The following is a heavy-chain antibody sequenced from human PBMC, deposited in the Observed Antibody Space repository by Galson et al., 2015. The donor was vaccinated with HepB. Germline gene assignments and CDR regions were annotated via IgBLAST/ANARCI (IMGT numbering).Heavy chain of an antibody. Sequence: SLRLSCAASGFTFSSYGMHWVRQAPGKGLEWVAVISYDGSNKYYADSVKGRFTISRDNSKNTLYLQMNSLRAEDTAVYYCAKSVTIQLWITYIDYWGQGSLVHVS. V-gene: IGHV3-30*18. J-gene: IGHJ4*02. CDR2: ISYDGSNK. D-gene: IGHD5-18*01. CDR1: GFTFSSYG. CDR3: AKSVTIQLWITYIDY.